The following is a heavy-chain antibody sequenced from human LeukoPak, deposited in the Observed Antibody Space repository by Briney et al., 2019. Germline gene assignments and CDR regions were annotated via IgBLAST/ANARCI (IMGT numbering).Heavy chain of an antibody. D-gene: IGHD1-14*01. CDR3: VRKNRDFNAAFDI. Sequence: GGSLRLSCTASWFTLSNNYMSWVGPDPGKGLEWVSIIYCDTNTNYADTVKGRFTISRDTSQNTLSLQMNSLRAEDTAVYYCVRKNRDFNAAFDIWGQGTVVTVSA. V-gene: IGHV3-53*01. CDR2: IYCDTNT. CDR1: WFTLSNNY. J-gene: IGHJ3*02.